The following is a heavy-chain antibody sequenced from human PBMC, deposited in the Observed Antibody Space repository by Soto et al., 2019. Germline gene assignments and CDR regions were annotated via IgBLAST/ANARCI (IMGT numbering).Heavy chain of an antibody. CDR3: ARDNGYSGSSYGFFYY. CDR1: GFTFSTYP. J-gene: IGHJ4*02. CDR2: LSGRGGST. Sequence: LRLSCAASGFTFSTYPMHWVRQAPGKGLEWVSGLSGRGGSTYYADSVKGRFTISRDNSKNMLDLQMNSLRAEDTAVYYCARDNGYSGSSYGFFYYWGQGTLVTVSS. V-gene: IGHV3-23*01. D-gene: IGHD1-26*01.